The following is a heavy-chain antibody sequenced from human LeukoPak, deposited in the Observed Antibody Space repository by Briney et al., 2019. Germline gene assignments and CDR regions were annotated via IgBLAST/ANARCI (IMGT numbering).Heavy chain of an antibody. CDR1: GFTFDDYA. CDR2: ISWNSGSI. CDR3: AKDTTGEMATILDY. D-gene: IGHD5-24*01. Sequence: GRSLRLFCAASGFTFDDYAMHWVRQAPGKGLEWVSGISWNSGSIGYADSVKGRFTISRDNAKNSLYLQMNSLRAEDMALYYCAKDTTGEMATILDYWGQGTLVTVSS. J-gene: IGHJ4*02. V-gene: IGHV3-9*03.